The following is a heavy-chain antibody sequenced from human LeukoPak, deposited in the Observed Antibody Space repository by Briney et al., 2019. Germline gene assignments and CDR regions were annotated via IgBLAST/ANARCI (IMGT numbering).Heavy chain of an antibody. J-gene: IGHJ3*02. CDR3: ARGIDSASPPLGTFEI. D-gene: IGHD1-26*01. CDR2: ISAYNGNT. V-gene: IGHV1-18*01. CDR1: GYTFTSYG. Sequence: ASVKVSCKASGYTFTSYGITWVRQAPGQGLEWVGWISAYNGNTNYEQKLQGRVTMTRDTSTSTAYMELRSLRSDDTAVSYCARGIDSASPPLGTFEIWGQGTMVTVSS.